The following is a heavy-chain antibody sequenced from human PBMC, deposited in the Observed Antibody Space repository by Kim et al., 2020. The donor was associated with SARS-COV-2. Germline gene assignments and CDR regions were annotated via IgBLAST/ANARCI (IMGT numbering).Heavy chain of an antibody. D-gene: IGHD2-8*01. J-gene: IGHJ4*02. CDR3: ARCLESNGQVFNY. Sequence: SGDSGKGPFHISRDNAENTVYLQMNSLTAEDTALYYCARCLESNGQVFNYWGQGTLVTVSS. V-gene: IGHV3-74*01.